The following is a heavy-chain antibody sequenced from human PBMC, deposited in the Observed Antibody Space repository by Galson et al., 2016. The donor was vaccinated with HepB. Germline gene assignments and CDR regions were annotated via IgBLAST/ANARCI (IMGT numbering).Heavy chain of an antibody. D-gene: IGHD3-3*01. V-gene: IGHV3-33*06. Sequence: SLRLSCAASGFAFSSHGLYWVRQAPGKGLEWVSVIWSAGSNKYYADSVKGRFTISRDNSKNTLYLQMNSLRAEDTAVYYCAKGYGVFDYWGQGTLVTVSS. CDR1: GFAFSSHG. CDR3: AKGYGVFDY. CDR2: IWSAGSNK. J-gene: IGHJ4*02.